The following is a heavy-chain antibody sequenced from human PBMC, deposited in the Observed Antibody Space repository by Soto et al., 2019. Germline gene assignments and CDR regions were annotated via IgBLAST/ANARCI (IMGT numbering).Heavy chain of an antibody. J-gene: IGHJ6*02. CDR2: INPSGGST. D-gene: IGHD3-22*01. Sequence: ASVKVSCKPSGYTFTTDYMHWVRQAPGQGLEWMGVINPSGGSTTYAQKFQGRVTMTRNTSISTAYMELSSLRSEDTAVYYCARGRYFGDYYDSSGYYGSYYYRGMDVWGQGTTVTISS. CDR3: ARGRYFGDYYDSSGYYGSYYYRGMDV. V-gene: IGHV1-46*01. CDR1: GYTFTTDY.